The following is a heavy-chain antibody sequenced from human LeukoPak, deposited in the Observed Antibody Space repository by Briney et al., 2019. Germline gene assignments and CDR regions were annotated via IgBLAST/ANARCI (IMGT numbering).Heavy chain of an antibody. V-gene: IGHV1-69*13. CDR3: ARAYSSNWYYFDY. Sequence: GASVKVSCKASGGTFSSYIINWVRQAPGQGLEWMGGIIPIFGTASYAQSFQGRVTITADESTYTAYMELSSLRSEDTAVYYCARAYSSNWYYFDYWGQGALVTVSS. CDR1: GGTFSSYI. CDR2: IIPIFGTA. J-gene: IGHJ4*02. D-gene: IGHD6-19*01.